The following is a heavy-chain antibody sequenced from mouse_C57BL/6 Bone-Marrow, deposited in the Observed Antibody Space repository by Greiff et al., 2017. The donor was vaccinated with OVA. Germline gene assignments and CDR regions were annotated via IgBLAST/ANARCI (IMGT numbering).Heavy chain of an antibody. CDR3: ARGRYYGSSHWYFDV. D-gene: IGHD1-1*01. CDR2: IDPSDSYT. CDR1: GYTFTSYW. Sequence: QVHVKQPGAELVMPGASVKLSCKASGYTFTSYWMHWVKQRPGQGLEWIGEIDPSDSYTNYNQKFKGKATLTVDNSSSTAYMQLSSLTSEDSAVYDCARGRYYGSSHWYFDVWGTGTTVTVSS. J-gene: IGHJ1*03. V-gene: IGHV1-69*01.